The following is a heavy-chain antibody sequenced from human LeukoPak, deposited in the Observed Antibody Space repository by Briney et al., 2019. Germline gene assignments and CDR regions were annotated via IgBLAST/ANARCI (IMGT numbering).Heavy chain of an antibody. CDR3: ARRGVV. J-gene: IGHJ4*02. CDR1: GFTFTKFW. D-gene: IGHD2-2*01. V-gene: IGHV3-7*03. Sequence: GGSLRLSCEASGFTFTKFWMSWVRQAPGKGLEWVANIQEDGKKENYVDSVRGRFTISRDNSKNTLYLQMNSLRAEDTAVYYCARRGVVWGQGTLVTVSS. CDR2: IQEDGKKE.